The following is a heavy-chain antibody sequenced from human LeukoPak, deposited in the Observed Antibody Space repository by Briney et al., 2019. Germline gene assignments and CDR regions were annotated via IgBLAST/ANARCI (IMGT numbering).Heavy chain of an antibody. CDR1: GYTFTGYY. Sequence: ASVKVSCKASGYTFTGYYMHWVRQAPGQGLEWMGWINPNSGGTNYAQKFQGRVTMTRDTSISTAYMELSRLRSDDTAVYYCARVYQLLENNWFDPWGQRTLVTVSS. CDR2: INPNSGGT. D-gene: IGHD2-2*01. CDR3: ARVYQLLENNWFDP. J-gene: IGHJ5*02. V-gene: IGHV1-2*02.